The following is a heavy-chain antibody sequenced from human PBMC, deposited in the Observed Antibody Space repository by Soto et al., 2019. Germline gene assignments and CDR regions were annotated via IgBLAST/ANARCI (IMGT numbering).Heavy chain of an antibody. CDR3: GRRDATKRVGTTINCMDV. D-gene: IGHD1-26*01. V-gene: IGHV1-69*12. Sequence: QVQLVQSGAEVKKPGSSVKVSCKASGGTLSNYGISWVRQAPGQGLEWMGGIIPVFGTPNYAHKFQGRVTTSADETTTPVCMVSSSLAPRETAVYYCGRRDATKRVGTTINCMDVWGQGATVTVSS. CDR2: IIPVFGTP. J-gene: IGHJ6*02. CDR1: GGTLSNYG.